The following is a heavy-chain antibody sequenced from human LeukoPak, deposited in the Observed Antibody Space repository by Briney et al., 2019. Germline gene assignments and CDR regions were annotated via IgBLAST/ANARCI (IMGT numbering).Heavy chain of an antibody. J-gene: IGHJ5*02. CDR1: GYTLTELS. D-gene: IGHD3-22*01. Sequence: ASVKVSCKVSGYTLTELSMHWVRQAPGQGLEWMGWISAYNGNTNYAQKLQGRVTMTTDTSTSTAYMELRSLRSDDTAVYYCARVYYYDSTNWFDPWGQGTLVTVSS. CDR3: ARVYYYDSTNWFDP. V-gene: IGHV1-18*01. CDR2: ISAYNGNT.